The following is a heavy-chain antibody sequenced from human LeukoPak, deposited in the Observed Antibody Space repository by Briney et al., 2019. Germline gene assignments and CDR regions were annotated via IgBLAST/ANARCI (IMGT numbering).Heavy chain of an antibody. Sequence: GGSLRLSCAASGFTFSSYWMTWVRQGPGKGLEWVANINQDGSEKYYVDSVKGRFTVSRDNAKNSLFLQLSSLRAEDTAVYFCARRFMVLTTKTLHIWGQGTMVTVSS. V-gene: IGHV3-7*04. D-gene: IGHD4/OR15-4a*01. CDR2: INQDGSEK. CDR1: GFTFSSYW. J-gene: IGHJ3*02. CDR3: ARRFMVLTTKTLHI.